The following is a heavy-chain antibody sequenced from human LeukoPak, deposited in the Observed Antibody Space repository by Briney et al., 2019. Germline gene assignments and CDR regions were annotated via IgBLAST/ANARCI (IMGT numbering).Heavy chain of an antibody. D-gene: IGHD3-22*01. V-gene: IGHV4-61*02. CDR1: AGSINSDDYY. CDR3: ARGIGTSYESSRDAFDI. Sequence: SETLSLTCTVSAGSINSDDYYRSWIRQPAGKGLEWIGRIYSPGTNYNYNPSLKSRVTISIDTSKNQFSLKLTSVTAGDTAVYYCARGIGTSYESSRDAFDIWGQGTMVTVSS. CDR2: IYSPGTN. J-gene: IGHJ3*02.